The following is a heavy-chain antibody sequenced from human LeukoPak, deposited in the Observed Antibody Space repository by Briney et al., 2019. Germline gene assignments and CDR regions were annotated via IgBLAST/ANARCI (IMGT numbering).Heavy chain of an antibody. Sequence: GESLKISCKGSGYSFTSYWISWVRQMPGKCLEWMGRIDPSDSYTNYSPSFQGHVTISADKSISTAYLQWSSLKASDTAMYYCARHGSTNLDYWGQGTLVTVSS. V-gene: IGHV5-10-1*01. CDR1: GYSFTSYW. CDR3: ARHGSTNLDY. D-gene: IGHD2-2*01. J-gene: IGHJ4*02. CDR2: IDPSDSYT.